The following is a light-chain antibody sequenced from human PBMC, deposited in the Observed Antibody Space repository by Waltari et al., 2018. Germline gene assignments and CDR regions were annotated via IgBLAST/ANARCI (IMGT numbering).Light chain of an antibody. CDR1: NIGSKS. V-gene: IGLV3-21*04. J-gene: IGLJ2*01. CDR2: NDS. Sequence: SYVLTQAPSVSVAPGKTARITCGGNNIGSKSVHWYQQKPGQAPVLVIYNDSDRPSGIPERFSGSNSGNTATLTISRVEGGDEADHYCQVWDTSSDHVVFGGGTKLTVL. CDR3: QVWDTSSDHVV.